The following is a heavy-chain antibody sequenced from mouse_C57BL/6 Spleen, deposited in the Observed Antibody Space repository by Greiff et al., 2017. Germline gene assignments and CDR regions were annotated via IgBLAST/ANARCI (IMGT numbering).Heavy chain of an antibody. CDR1: GYTFTSYW. CDR2: IDPSDSYT. V-gene: IGHV1-69*01. CDR3: ARGYDYEGYFDV. Sequence: QVQLQQPGAELVMPGASVKLSCKASGYTFTSYWMHWVKQRPGQGLEWIGEIDPSDSYTNYNQKFKGKSTLTVDKSSSTAYMQLSSLTSEDSAVYYCARGYDYEGYFDVWGTGTTVTVSS. J-gene: IGHJ1*03. D-gene: IGHD2-4*01.